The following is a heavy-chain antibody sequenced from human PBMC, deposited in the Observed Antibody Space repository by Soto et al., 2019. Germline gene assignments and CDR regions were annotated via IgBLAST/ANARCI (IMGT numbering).Heavy chain of an antibody. Sequence: EVQLMESGGGLVQPGGSLRLSCAASGFSFSASWMALVRQAPGKGLEWVADIKQDGSEKNYVDSVKGRVTISRDNAKNSLYLQMDSLRAADTAVYYCARDHYFGAIDYWGLGTLVTVSA. CDR3: ARDHYFGAIDY. D-gene: IGHD3-16*01. CDR2: IKQDGSEK. V-gene: IGHV3-7*01. CDR1: GFSFSASW. J-gene: IGHJ4*02.